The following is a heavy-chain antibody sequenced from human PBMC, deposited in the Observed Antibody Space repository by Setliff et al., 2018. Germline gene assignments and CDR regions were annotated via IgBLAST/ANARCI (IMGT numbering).Heavy chain of an antibody. J-gene: IGHJ4*02. CDR3: ARDRGYNFWSGYFVKDYFDY. V-gene: IGHV1-18*01. CDR1: GYTFTSYG. CDR2: ISAYNGNT. Sequence: ASVTVSCKASGYTFTSYGISWVRQAPGQGLEWMGWISAYNGNTNYAQKLQGRVTMTTDTSTSTAYMELRSLRSDDTAVYYCARDRGYNFWSGYFVKDYFDYWGQGTLVTVSS. D-gene: IGHD3-3*01.